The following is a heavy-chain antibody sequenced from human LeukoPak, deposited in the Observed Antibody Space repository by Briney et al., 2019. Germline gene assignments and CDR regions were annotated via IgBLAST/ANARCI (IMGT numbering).Heavy chain of an antibody. D-gene: IGHD6-13*01. CDR3: ARFQPLPSSWYNGFDP. Sequence: KPSETLSLTCTVSGGSISSYYWSWIRQPPGKGLEWIGYIYYSGSTNYNPSLKSRVTISVDTSRNQFSLKLSSMTAADTAVYYCARFQPLPSSWYNGFDPWGQGTLVTVSS. V-gene: IGHV4-59*08. CDR2: IYYSGST. J-gene: IGHJ5*02. CDR1: GGSISSYY.